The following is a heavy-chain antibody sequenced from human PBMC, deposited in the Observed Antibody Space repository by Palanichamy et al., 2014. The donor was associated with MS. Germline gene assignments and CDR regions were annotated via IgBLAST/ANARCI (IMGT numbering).Heavy chain of an antibody. V-gene: IGHV3-30-3*01. J-gene: IGHJ4*02. D-gene: IGHD2-15*01. CDR1: IHFSSYA. CDR3: ARDPASCSGGSCYYYYFDY. Sequence: QLVEVWGGRGPAWEVPETLLCSLWIHFSSYAMHWVRQAPGKGLEWVAVISYDGSNKYYADSVKGRFTISRDNSKNTLYLQMNSLRAEDTAVYYCARDPASCSGGSCYYYYFDYWGQGTLVTVSS. CDR2: ISYDGSNK.